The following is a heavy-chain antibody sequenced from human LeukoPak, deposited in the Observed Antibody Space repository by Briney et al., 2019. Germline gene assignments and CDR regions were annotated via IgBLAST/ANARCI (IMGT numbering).Heavy chain of an antibody. V-gene: IGHV1-69*04. CDR1: GGTFSSYA. CDR3: AGGGDSSGLDY. J-gene: IGHJ4*02. Sequence: GGSVLVSCKASGGTFSSYAIRWVRQAPGQGLEWMGRIIPIFGIANYAQKFQGRVTITADKSTSTAYMELSSLRSEDTAVYYCAGGGDSSGLDYWGEGTLVTVSS. CDR2: IIPIFGIA. D-gene: IGHD3-22*01.